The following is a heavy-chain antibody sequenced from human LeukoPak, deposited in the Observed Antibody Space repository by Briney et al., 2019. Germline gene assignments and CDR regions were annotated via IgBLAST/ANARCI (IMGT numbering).Heavy chain of an antibody. D-gene: IGHD5-24*01. J-gene: IGHJ4*02. CDR3: TRVGYIDEGIDY. Sequence: PGRSLRLSCAGSGFIFNNYAMLWVRQPPGKGLEWVSGISWNSGSIDYADSVKGRFTISRDNAKNSLYLQMNSLRAEDTAIYYCTRVGYIDEGIDYWGQGTLVTVSS. V-gene: IGHV3-9*01. CDR2: ISWNSGSI. CDR1: GFIFNNYA.